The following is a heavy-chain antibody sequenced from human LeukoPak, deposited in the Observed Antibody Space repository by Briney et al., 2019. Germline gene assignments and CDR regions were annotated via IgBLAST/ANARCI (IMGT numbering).Heavy chain of an antibody. D-gene: IGHD2-15*01. J-gene: IGHJ4*02. V-gene: IGHV3-21*01. CDR1: GFTFSTYN. Sequence: GGSLRLSCAASGFTFSTYNMNWIRQAPGKGLEWVSSISTSSSYIYYADSVKGRFTISRDNARNSLYLQMNSLRVEDTAFYYCARDRDPYCSGGSCTIFDYWGQGTLVTVSS. CDR3: ARDRDPYCSGGSCTIFDY. CDR2: ISTSSSYI.